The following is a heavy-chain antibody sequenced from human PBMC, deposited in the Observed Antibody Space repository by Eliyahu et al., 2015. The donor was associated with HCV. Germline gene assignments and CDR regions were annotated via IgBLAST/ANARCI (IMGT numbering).Heavy chain of an antibody. J-gene: IGHJ4*02. CDR1: S. D-gene: IGHD1-26*01. Sequence: SMNWVRQAPGKGLEWVSYISTGSTTIYYADSVKGRFTISRDDAKESLYLQMNSLRADDTAVYYCVRDGSIRSGTYYFDYWGQGTTLVTASS. CDR2: ISTGSTTI. V-gene: IGHV3-48*01. CDR3: VRDGSIRSGTYYFDY.